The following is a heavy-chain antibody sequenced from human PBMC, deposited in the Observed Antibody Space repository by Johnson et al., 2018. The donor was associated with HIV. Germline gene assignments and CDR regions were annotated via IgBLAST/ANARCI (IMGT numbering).Heavy chain of an antibody. CDR2: ISYDGSNK. V-gene: IGHV3-30-3*01. CDR1: GFTFSSYA. Sequence: QVQLVESGGGVVQPGGSLRLSCAASGFTFSSYAMHWVRQAPGKGLEWVAVISYDGSNKYYADSVKGRFTISRDNAENSLYLQMNSLRAEDTALYYCARVWVRYYYDSSDGAFDIWGQGTMVTVSS. CDR3: ARVWVRYYYDSSDGAFDI. D-gene: IGHD3-22*01. J-gene: IGHJ3*02.